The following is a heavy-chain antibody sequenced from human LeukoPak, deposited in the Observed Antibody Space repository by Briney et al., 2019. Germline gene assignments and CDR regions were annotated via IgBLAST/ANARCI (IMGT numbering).Heavy chain of an antibody. D-gene: IGHD2-2*01. V-gene: IGHV3-66*02. Sequence: GGSLRLSCAASGFTVSSNYMSWVRQAPGKGLEWVSVIYSGGSTYYADSVKGRFTISRDNSKNTLYLQMNSLRAEDAAVYYYARDLMGCSSTSCYEQFDYWGQGTLVTVSS. CDR1: GFTVSSNY. CDR2: IYSGGST. CDR3: ARDLMGCSSTSCYEQFDY. J-gene: IGHJ4*02.